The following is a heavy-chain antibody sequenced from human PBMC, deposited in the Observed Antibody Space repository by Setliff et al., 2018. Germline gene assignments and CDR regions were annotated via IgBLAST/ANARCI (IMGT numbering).Heavy chain of an antibody. D-gene: IGHD3-22*01. V-gene: IGHV1-18*01. CDR1: GYTFTSYG. Sequence: GASVKVSCKASGYTFTSYGISWVRQAPGQGLEWMGWISTYNGDTNYAQKFQGWVTMTRDTSISTAYMELSRLRSDDTAVYYCARAYYYDSSGYYFGYWGQGTLVTVSS. J-gene: IGHJ4*02. CDR2: ISTYNGDT. CDR3: ARAYYYDSSGYYFGY.